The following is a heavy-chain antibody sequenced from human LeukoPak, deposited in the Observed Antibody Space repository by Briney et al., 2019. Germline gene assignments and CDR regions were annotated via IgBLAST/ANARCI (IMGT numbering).Heavy chain of an antibody. Sequence: GGSLRLSCAASGFTFSRYWMTWVRQGQGKGLEWVATINQDGSGEYYVDSVKGRFTISRDNAKNSLYLQMNSLRAEDTAVYYCARDPNDYGDFWGQGTLVTVSS. CDR2: INQDGSGE. V-gene: IGHV3-7*01. CDR1: GFTFSRYW. CDR3: ARDPNDYGDF. J-gene: IGHJ4*02.